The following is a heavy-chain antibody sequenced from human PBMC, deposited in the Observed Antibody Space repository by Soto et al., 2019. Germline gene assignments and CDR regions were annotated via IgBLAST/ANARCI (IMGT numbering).Heavy chain of an antibody. CDR2: IWYDGSNK. CDR1: GFTFSSYG. Sequence: QVQLVESGGGVVQPGRSLRLSCAASGFTFSSYGMHWVRQAPGKGLEWVAVIWYDGSNKYYADSVKGRFTISRDNSKNTLYLQMNSLRAEDTAVYYCARSSARGYYYMDVWGKGTTVTVYS. V-gene: IGHV3-33*01. J-gene: IGHJ6*03. CDR3: ARSSARGYYYMDV. D-gene: IGHD6-6*01.